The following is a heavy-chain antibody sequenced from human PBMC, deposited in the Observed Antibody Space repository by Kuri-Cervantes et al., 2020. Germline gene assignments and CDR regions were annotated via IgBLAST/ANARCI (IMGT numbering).Heavy chain of an antibody. Sequence: SETLSLTCTVSGGSISSYHWSWIRQPPGKGLEWIGYIYYGGSTNYNPSLKSRVTISVDLSKNQFSLKLSSVTAADTAVYYCARDARFGESLNWFDPWGQGTLVTVSS. CDR1: GGSISSYH. CDR3: ARDARFGESLNWFDP. CDR2: IYYGGST. V-gene: IGHV4-59*01. D-gene: IGHD3-10*01. J-gene: IGHJ5*02.